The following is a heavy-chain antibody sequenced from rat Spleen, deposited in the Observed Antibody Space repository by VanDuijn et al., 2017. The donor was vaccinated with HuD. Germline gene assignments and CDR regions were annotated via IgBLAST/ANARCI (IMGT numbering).Heavy chain of an antibody. CDR2: ISYNGIST. V-gene: IGHV5-7*01. J-gene: IGHJ2*01. D-gene: IGHD1-5*01. CDR1: GFTFSDYY. Sequence: EVQLVESGGGLVQPGRSLKLSCAASGFTFSDYYMAWVRQAPTKGLEWVATISYNGISTYYRDSVKGRFTISRDNTKSTLNLQMDSLRSEDTATYYCARPPAVYNIGSILFDYWGQGVMVTVSS. CDR3: ARPPAVYNIGSILFDY.